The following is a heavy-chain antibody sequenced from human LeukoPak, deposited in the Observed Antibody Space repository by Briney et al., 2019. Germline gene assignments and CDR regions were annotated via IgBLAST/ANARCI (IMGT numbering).Heavy chain of an antibody. CDR1: GGSISSSNW. CDR3: ARAPRYYYDSSGSNFDY. Sequence: PSETLSLTCAVSGGSISSSNWWSWVRQPPGKGLEWIGEIYHSGSTNYNPSLKSRVTISVDKSKNQFSLKLSSVTAADTAVYYCARAPRYYYDSSGSNFDYWGQGTLVTVSS. V-gene: IGHV4-4*02. J-gene: IGHJ4*02. D-gene: IGHD3-22*01. CDR2: IYHSGST.